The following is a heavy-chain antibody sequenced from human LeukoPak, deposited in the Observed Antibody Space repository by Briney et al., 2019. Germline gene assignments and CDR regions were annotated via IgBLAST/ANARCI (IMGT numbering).Heavy chain of an antibody. Sequence: GGSLRLSCVTSGFTFSSYWMSWVRQAPGKGLEWVALIKQDGSEKYYVDSVKGRFTISRDNAKNSLYLQMNSLRAEDTAVYYCARARRQPSSGYYYFDYWGQGTLVTVSS. D-gene: IGHD3-22*01. CDR3: ARARRQPSSGYYYFDY. J-gene: IGHJ4*02. CDR2: IKQDGSEK. V-gene: IGHV3-7*01. CDR1: GFTFSSYW.